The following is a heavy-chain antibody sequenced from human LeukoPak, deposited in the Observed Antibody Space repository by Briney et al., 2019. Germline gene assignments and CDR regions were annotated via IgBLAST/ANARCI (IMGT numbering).Heavy chain of an antibody. Sequence: GGSLRLSCAASGFTFSNYGMHWVRQTPGKGLEWVAFVQNDGSDKFFADSVKGRFTVSRDNSKDTLYLQMNSLRADDTAVYYCAKERQLEPFDCWGQGTLVTVSS. CDR1: GFTFSNYG. D-gene: IGHD1-1*01. CDR3: AKERQLEPFDC. V-gene: IGHV3-30*02. J-gene: IGHJ4*02. CDR2: VQNDGSDK.